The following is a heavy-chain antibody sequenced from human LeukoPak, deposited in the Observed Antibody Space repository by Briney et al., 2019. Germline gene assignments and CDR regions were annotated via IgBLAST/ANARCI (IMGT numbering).Heavy chain of an antibody. Sequence: GGSLRLSCAASGFTFTAYTINWVRQAPGKGLEWVSYISGSTTDIYYADSVKGRFTISRDNAKRSVYLQMNSLGVEDTAVYYCARDIHPVAVDIWGQGTMVTVSS. CDR3: ARDIHPVAVDI. V-gene: IGHV3-21*01. CDR1: GFTFTAYT. J-gene: IGHJ3*02. CDR2: ISGSTTDI.